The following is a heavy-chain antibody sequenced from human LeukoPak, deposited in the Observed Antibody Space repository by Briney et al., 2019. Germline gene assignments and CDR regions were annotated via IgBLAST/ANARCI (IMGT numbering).Heavy chain of an antibody. CDR1: GGSISSSNW. D-gene: IGHD1/OR15-1a*01. CDR3: ARDAGATTDFDY. CDR2: VSKDGSID. Sequence: PSETLSLTCAVSGGSISSSNWWSWVRQAPGKGPEWVAVVSKDGSIDSYADSVRGRFTISRDNSKNTLYLQMDSLRPEDTAVYSCARDAGATTDFDYWGQGTLVTVSS. V-gene: IGHV3-30*03. J-gene: IGHJ4*02.